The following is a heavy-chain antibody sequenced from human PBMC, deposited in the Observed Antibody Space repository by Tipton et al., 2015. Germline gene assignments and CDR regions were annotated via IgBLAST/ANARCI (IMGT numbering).Heavy chain of an antibody. J-gene: IGHJ6*02. D-gene: IGHD2-2*02. CDR2: ISGSGGST. Sequence: SLRLSCAASGFTFSSYAMSWVRQAPGKGLEWVSAISGSGGSTFYTDSVKGRFTISRDNSKNTLYLQMNSLRAEDTAVYYCAKGAWDCSPTSCYTADYYYGMDVWGQGTTVTVSS. CDR3: AKGAWDCSPTSCYTADYYYGMDV. V-gene: IGHV3-23*01. CDR1: GFTFSSYA.